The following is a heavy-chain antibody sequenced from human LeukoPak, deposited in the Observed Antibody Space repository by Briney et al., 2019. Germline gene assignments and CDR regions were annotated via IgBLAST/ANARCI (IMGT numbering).Heavy chain of an antibody. J-gene: IGHJ5*02. Sequence: TGGSLRLSCAASGFTFSSYAMSWVRQAPGKGLEWVSAISGSGGSTYYADSVKGRFTISRDKSKNTLYLQMNSLRAEDTAVYYCAKAWGVVPSRWFDPWGQGTLVTVSS. CDR3: AKAWGVVPSRWFDP. CDR2: ISGSGGST. D-gene: IGHD2-2*01. V-gene: IGHV3-23*01. CDR1: GFTFSSYA.